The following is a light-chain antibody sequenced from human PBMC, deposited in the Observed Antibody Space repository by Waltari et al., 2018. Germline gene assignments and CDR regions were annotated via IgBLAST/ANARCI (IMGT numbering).Light chain of an antibody. CDR2: ADS. Sequence: EIVLTQYPGTLSLSPGDRATLSCRASQRVDPCYLAWYQQKPGQAPRPLIYADSNRATGVPDRFSGSGSATDFALTISRLEPEDFAVYYCQQNGSSPLYSFGQGTKLEFK. CDR1: QRVDPCY. V-gene: IGKV3-20*01. CDR3: QQNGSSPLYS. J-gene: IGKJ2*01.